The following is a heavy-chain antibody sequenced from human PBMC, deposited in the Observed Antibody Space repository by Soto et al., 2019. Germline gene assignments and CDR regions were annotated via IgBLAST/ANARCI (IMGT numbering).Heavy chain of an antibody. J-gene: IGHJ4*02. CDR2: IYYSGST. CDR1: GGSISSGGYY. CDR3: ARRTFGGVIATYYFDY. Sequence: PSETLSLTCTVSGGSISSGGYYWSWIRQHPGKGLEWIGYIYYSGSTYYNPSLKSRVTISVDTSKNQFSLKLSSVTAADTAVYYCARRTFGGVIATYYFDYWGQGTLVTVSS. D-gene: IGHD3-16*02. V-gene: IGHV4-31*03.